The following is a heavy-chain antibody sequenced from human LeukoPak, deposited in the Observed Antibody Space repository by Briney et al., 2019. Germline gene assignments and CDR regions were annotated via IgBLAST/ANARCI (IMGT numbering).Heavy chain of an antibody. J-gene: IGHJ3*02. Sequence: ASVKVSCKASGYTFTSYGISWVRQAPGQGLEGMGWISAYNGNTNYAQKLQGRVTMTTDTSTSTAYMELRSLRSDDTAVYYCARDRYYYYDSSGYYYDAFDIWGQGTVVTVSS. CDR2: ISAYNGNT. D-gene: IGHD3-22*01. CDR1: GYTFTSYG. V-gene: IGHV1-18*01. CDR3: ARDRYYYYDSSGYYYDAFDI.